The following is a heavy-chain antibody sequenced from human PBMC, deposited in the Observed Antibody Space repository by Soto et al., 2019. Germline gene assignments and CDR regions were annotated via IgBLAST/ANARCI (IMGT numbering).Heavy chain of an antibody. V-gene: IGHV3-23*01. CDR1: GFTFSSYA. D-gene: IGHD3-10*01. CDR3: ARGMGFGELLSCMDV. CDR2: ISGSGGST. Sequence: GGSLRLSCAASGFTFSSYAMSWVRQAPGKGLEWVSAISGSGGSTYYADSVKGRFTISRDNSKNTLYLQMNSLRAEDTAVYYCARGMGFGELLSCMDVWGQGTTVTVSS. J-gene: IGHJ6*02.